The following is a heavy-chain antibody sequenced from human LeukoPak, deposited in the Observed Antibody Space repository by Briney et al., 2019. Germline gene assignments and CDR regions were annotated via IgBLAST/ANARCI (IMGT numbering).Heavy chain of an antibody. V-gene: IGHV4-4*02. CDR2: IFHSGST. J-gene: IGHJ5*02. D-gene: IGHD5-18*01. CDR1: GGSISSNNW. Sequence: SGTLSLTCAVSGGSISSNNWWSWVRQPPGKGLEWIGEIFHSGSTNYNPSLKSRVTISVDKSKNQFSLELNSVTAADTAVYYCARAGDTAMVNWFDPWGQGTLVTVSS. CDR3: ARAGDTAMVNWFDP.